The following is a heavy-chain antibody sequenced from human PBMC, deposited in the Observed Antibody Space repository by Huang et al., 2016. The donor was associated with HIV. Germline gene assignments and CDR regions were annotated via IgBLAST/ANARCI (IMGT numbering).Heavy chain of an antibody. V-gene: IGHV1-69*01. Sequence: QVQLVQSGAEVKKPGSSVKVSCKASGGTFSSYAISWVRQAPGQGLEWMGGSIPIFGTANYAQKFQGRVTITADESTSTAYMELSSLRSEDTVVYYCARVESRRYYDSSGYYYWGQGTLVTVSS. CDR1: GGTFSSYA. J-gene: IGHJ4*02. D-gene: IGHD3-22*01. CDR2: SIPIFGTA. CDR3: ARVESRRYYDSSGYYY.